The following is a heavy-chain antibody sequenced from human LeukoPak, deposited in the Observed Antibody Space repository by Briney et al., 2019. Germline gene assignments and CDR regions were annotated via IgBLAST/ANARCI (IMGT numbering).Heavy chain of an antibody. CDR3: PKRESN. J-gene: IGHJ4*02. CDR2: IYPGDSDT. Sequence: GESLKISCQGSGYTFPNYWIGWVRQIPGKGLEWMGIIYPGDSDTRYSPSFQAQVTISADKSINPAYLQSCSLKASHPHIHFRPKRESNWGQGTLVTVSS. CDR1: GYTFPNYW. V-gene: IGHV5-51*01.